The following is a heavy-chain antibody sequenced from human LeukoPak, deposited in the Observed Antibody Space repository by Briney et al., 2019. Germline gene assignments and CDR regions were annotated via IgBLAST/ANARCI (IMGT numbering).Heavy chain of an antibody. CDR2: IYYSGST. Sequence: SETLSLTCTVAGGSISSYYWSWIRQPPGKGLELIGYIYYSGSTNYNLSLKSRVTISVDTSKNQFSLKLSSVTAADTAVYYCARGPRLWFGELLYWGQGTLVTVSS. D-gene: IGHD3-10*01. V-gene: IGHV4-59*01. J-gene: IGHJ4*02. CDR3: ARGPRLWFGELLY. CDR1: GGSISSYY.